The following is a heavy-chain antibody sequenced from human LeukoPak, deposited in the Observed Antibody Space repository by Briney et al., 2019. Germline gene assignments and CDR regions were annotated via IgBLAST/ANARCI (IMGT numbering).Heavy chain of an antibody. CDR1: GGSISSSSYY. V-gene: IGHV4-39*01. CDR3: ARLSIAVDDAFDI. CDR2: IYYSGST. Sequence: PSETLSLTCTVSGGSISSSSYYWGWIRQPPGKGLEWIGSIYYSGSTYYNPSLKSRVTISVDTSKNQFSLKLSSVTAADTAVYYCARLSIAVDDAFDIWDQGTMVTVSS. J-gene: IGHJ3*02. D-gene: IGHD6-19*01.